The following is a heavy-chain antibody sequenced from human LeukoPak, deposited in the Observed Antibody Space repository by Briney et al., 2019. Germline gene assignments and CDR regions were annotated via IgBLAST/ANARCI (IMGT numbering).Heavy chain of an antibody. CDR1: GFTFSSYS. CDR2: ISSSSSYI. D-gene: IGHD1-26*01. CDR3: ARGLWELLRGVVFDY. Sequence: PGGSLRLSCAASGFTFSSYSMNWVRQAPGKGLEWVSSISSSSSYIYYADSVKGRFTISRDNAKNSLYLQMNSLRAEDTAVYYCARGLWELLRGVVFDYWGQGTLVTVSS. J-gene: IGHJ4*02. V-gene: IGHV3-21*01.